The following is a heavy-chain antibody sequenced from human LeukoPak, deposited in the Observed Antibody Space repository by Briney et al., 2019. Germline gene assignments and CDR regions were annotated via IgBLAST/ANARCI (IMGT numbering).Heavy chain of an antibody. Sequence: GGSLRLSCIGSGFTFADYGLSWFRQAPGKGLEWVGFIRGKALGWTTEYAASVKGRFSMSRGDSKNIAYLQMDNLKTEDTAVYYCSTDFWRLGFDYWGQGTLVTVSS. J-gene: IGHJ4*02. D-gene: IGHD3-3*01. CDR1: GFTFADYG. CDR2: IRGKALGWTT. CDR3: STDFWRLGFDY. V-gene: IGHV3-49*03.